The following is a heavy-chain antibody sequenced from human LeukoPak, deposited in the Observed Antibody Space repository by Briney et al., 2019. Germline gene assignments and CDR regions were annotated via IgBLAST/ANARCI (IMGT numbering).Heavy chain of an antibody. CDR2: ISWNSRTV. CDR1: EFTFDDYA. D-gene: IGHD3-16*01. V-gene: IGHV3-9*01. Sequence: GGSLRLSCAASEFTFDDYAIHWVRQAPGKGLEWVSGISWNSRTVSYADSVRGRFTISRDNAMNSLYLQMNSLRAEDTALYYCARAKSKRGDAWTFDIWGQGTMVTVSS. CDR3: ARAKSKRGDAWTFDI. J-gene: IGHJ3*02.